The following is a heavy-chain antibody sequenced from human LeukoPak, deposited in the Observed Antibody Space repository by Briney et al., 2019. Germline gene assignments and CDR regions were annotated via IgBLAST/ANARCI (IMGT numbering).Heavy chain of an antibody. Sequence: GGSLGLSCTASGFTFRRYGIHWVRQAPGKGLEWVAVISYDGSNKYYADSVKGRFTISRDNSKNTLYLQMNSLRAEDTAVYYCAKSMGDGRAFDIWGQGTMVTVSS. CDR3: AKSMGDGRAFDI. CDR1: GFTFRRYG. J-gene: IGHJ3*02. V-gene: IGHV3-30*18. CDR2: ISYDGSNK. D-gene: IGHD3-16*01.